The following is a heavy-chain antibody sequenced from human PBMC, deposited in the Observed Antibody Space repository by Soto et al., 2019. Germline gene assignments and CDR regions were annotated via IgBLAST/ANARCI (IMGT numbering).Heavy chain of an antibody. CDR1: GFTFSHYV. CDR2: ISGSGSSV. D-gene: IGHD2-21*01. Sequence: EVQLLESGGGLVRPGGSLRLSCAASGFTFSHYVLSWVRQAPGRGLEWVSSISGSGSSVYLADSVRGRFVMSRDLSTNTVSLQMNSLRVEDTAIYYCAKVRATYLSASYFYYGLDVWGQGTTVTVSS. J-gene: IGHJ6*02. CDR3: AKVRATYLSASYFYYGLDV. V-gene: IGHV3-23*01.